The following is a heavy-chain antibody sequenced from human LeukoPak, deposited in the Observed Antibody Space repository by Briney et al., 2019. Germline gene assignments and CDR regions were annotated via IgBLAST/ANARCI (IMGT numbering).Heavy chain of an antibody. V-gene: IGHV3-53*01. D-gene: IGHD6-19*01. CDR2: IYSGGDT. CDR3: ARGSSTVSAGFH. J-gene: IGHJ4*02. Sequence: AGGSLRLSCAASGFTVSSNHMTWVRQAPGKGLEWVSVIYSGGDTSYADSVKGRFTISRDNSRNTLYLQMSSLRAEGTAVYYCARGSSTVSAGFHWGQGTLVTVSS. CDR1: GFTVSSNH.